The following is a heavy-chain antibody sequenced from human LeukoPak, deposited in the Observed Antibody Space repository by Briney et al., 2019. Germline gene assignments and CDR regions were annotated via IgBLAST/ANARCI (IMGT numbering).Heavy chain of an antibody. J-gene: IGHJ4*02. V-gene: IGHV3-33*01. CDR2: IWYDGINK. CDR3: ASDRGGASYYLDY. CDR1: GFTFSSYG. Sequence: PGGSLRLSCAASGFTFSSYGMHWVRQAPGKGLEWVAVIWYDGINKYYADSVKGRFTISRDNSKNTLYLQMNSLRAEDTAVYYCASDRGGASYYLDYWGQGTLYTVSS. D-gene: IGHD1-26*01.